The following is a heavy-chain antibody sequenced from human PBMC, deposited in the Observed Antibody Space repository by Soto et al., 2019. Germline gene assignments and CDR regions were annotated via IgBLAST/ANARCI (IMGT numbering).Heavy chain of an antibody. D-gene: IGHD4-4*01. V-gene: IGHV3-23*01. CDR1: GFTFSSYA. J-gene: IGHJ4*02. Sequence: EVQLLESGGGLVQPGGSLRLSCAASGFTFSSYAMSWVRQAPGKGLEWVSSISDSGGRTHYADSVKGRFTISRDNSKSTVYLQMNSLRADDTAVYYCAKEALRTTVSTADYWGQGTLVTVSS. CDR2: ISDSGGRT. CDR3: AKEALRTTVSTADY.